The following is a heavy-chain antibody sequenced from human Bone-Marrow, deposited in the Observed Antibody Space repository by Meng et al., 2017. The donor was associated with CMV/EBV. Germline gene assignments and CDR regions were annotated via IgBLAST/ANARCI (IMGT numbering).Heavy chain of an antibody. CDR1: GFTFSSYS. Sequence: GGSLRLSCAASGFTFSSYSMNWVRQAPGKGLEWVSSISSSSSYIYYADSVKGRFTISRDNAKNSLYLQMNSLRAEDTAVYYCARTNRPKYDFWSGYLGDYYGMDVWVQGTKVTVS. CDR3: ARTNRPKYDFWSGYLGDYYGMDV. D-gene: IGHD3-3*01. V-gene: IGHV3-21*01. J-gene: IGHJ6*02. CDR2: ISSSSSYI.